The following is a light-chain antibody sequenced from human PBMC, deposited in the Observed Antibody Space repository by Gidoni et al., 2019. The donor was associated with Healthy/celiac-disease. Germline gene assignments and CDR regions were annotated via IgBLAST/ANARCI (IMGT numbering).Light chain of an antibody. CDR2: DVS. J-gene: IGLJ1*01. CDR1: SSDVGGYNY. CDR3: SLYTSSSTLG. V-gene: IGLV2-14*01. Sequence: QSALTQPASVSGSPGQSITISCTGTSSDVGGYNYVSWYQQHPGKAPKLMIYDVSNRPSGVSNRFSGSKSGNTASLTISGLQAEDEADYYCSLYTSSSTLGFGTGTKVTVL.